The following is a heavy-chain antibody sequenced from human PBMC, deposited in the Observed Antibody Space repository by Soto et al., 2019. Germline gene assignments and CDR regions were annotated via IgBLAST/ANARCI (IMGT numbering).Heavy chain of an antibody. Sequence: SETLSLTCTVSGGSISSGGYYWSWIRQHPGKGLEWIGYIYYSGSTYYNPSLKSRVTISVDTSKNQFSLKLSSVTAADTAVYYCARWPQLEPRFDYWGQGTLVTAPQ. CDR1: GGSISSGGYY. CDR3: ARWPQLEPRFDY. V-gene: IGHV4-31*03. CDR2: IYYSGST. D-gene: IGHD1-1*01. J-gene: IGHJ4*02.